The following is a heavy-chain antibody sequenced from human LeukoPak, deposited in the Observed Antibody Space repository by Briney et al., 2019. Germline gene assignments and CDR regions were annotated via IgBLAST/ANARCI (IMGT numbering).Heavy chain of an antibody. CDR2: IYHSGST. CDR1: GVSISSGGYY. J-gene: IGHJ4*02. Sequence: PSETLSLTCTVSGVSISSGGYYWRWVRQPPGKGLEWIGYIYHSGSTYYNPSLKSRVTISVDRSKNQFSLKLSSVTAADTAVYYCARSPRDAVVPAAIYYWGQGTLVTVSS. CDR3: ARSPRDAVVPAAIYY. V-gene: IGHV4-30-2*01. D-gene: IGHD2-2*01.